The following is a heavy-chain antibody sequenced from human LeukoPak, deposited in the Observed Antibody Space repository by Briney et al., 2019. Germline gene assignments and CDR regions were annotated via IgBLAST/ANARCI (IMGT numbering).Heavy chain of an antibody. CDR1: GGSFSGYY. Sequence: PSETLSLTCAVYGGSFSGYYWSWIRQPPGKGLEWIGEINHSGSTNYNPSLKSRVTISVDTSKNQFSLKLSSVTAADTAVYYCASRSYGSCYRYWGQGTLVTVSS. J-gene: IGHJ4*02. CDR2: INHSGST. V-gene: IGHV4-34*01. CDR3: ASRSYGSCYRY. D-gene: IGHD2-15*01.